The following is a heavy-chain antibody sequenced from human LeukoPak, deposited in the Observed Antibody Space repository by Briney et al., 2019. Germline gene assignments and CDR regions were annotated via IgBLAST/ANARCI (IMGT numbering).Heavy chain of an antibody. D-gene: IGHD4/OR15-4a*01. CDR2: ITGSGGGT. CDR3: AKRGAYYFDF. CDR1: GFTFSYAW. J-gene: IGHJ4*02. V-gene: IGHV3-23*01. Sequence: GGSLRLSCAASGFTFSYAWMSWVRQAPGKGLEWVSFITGSGGGTFYADAVKGRFTISRDNSKNTLYLQMNSLRAEDTAVYYCAKRGAYYFDFWGQGTLVTVCS.